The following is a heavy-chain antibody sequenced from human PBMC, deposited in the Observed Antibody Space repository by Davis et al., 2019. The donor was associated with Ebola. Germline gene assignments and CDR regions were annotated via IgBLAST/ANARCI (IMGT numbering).Heavy chain of an antibody. V-gene: IGHV4-59*01. D-gene: IGHD6-19*01. CDR3: VRDLLGLAGLDC. Sequence: GSLRLSCTVSGGSISSYYWSWIRQPPGKGLEWIGYIYYSGSTNYNPSLKSRVTISVDTSKNQFSLKLSSVTAADTAVYYCVRDLLGLAGLDCWGQGTLVIVSS. J-gene: IGHJ4*02. CDR1: GGSISSYY. CDR2: IYYSGST.